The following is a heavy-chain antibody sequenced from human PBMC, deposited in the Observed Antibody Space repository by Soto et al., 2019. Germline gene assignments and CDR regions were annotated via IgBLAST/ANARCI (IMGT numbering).Heavy chain of an antibody. CDR2: IYYSGST. J-gene: IGHJ4*02. D-gene: IGHD3-22*01. CDR1: GGSISSYY. CDR3: ARTTYYYDSSGYYGYYFAF. Sequence: PSETLSLTCTVSGGSISSYYWSWIRQPPGKGLEWIGYIYYSGSTNYNPSLKSRVTISVDTSKNQFSLKLSSVTAADTAVYYCARTTYYYDSSGYYGYYFAFCGQGTLVTVS. V-gene: IGHV4-59*01.